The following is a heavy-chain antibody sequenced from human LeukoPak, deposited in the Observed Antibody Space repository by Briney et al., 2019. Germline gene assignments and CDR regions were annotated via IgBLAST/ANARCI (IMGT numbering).Heavy chain of an antibody. D-gene: IGHD2-2*01. J-gene: IGHJ3*02. CDR1: GGSIGSYY. V-gene: IGHV4-59*01. CDR2: IYYSGST. CDR3: ARASADAAKYAFDI. Sequence: SETLSLTCTVSGGSIGSYYWSWIRQPPGKGLEWIGYIYYSGSTNYNPSLKSRVTISVDTSKNQFSLKLSSVTAADTAVYYCARASADAAKYAFDIWGQGTMVTVSS.